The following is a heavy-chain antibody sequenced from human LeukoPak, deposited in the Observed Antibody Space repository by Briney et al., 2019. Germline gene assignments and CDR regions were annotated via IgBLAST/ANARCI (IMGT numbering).Heavy chain of an antibody. D-gene: IGHD1-14*01. CDR2: IIPILGIA. CDR1: GGTFSSYA. CDR3: ARGEPQNNYFDY. Sequence: SVKVSCKASGGTFSSYAISWVRQAPGQGLEWMGRIIPILGIANYAQKFQGRVTITADKSTSTAYMELSSLRSEDTAVYYCARGEPQNNYFDYWGQGTLVTVSS. J-gene: IGHJ4*02. V-gene: IGHV1-69*04.